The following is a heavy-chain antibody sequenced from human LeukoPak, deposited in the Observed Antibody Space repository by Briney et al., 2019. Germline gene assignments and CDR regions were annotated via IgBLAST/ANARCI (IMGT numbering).Heavy chain of an antibody. CDR2: IKQNRSEK. J-gene: IGHJ4*02. CDR3: GREVAGTTGFDY. D-gene: IGHD1-7*01. Sequence: GGSLRLSCAASGFTFSIYCMSWVRQAPGKGLEWVSNIKQNRSEKYYVDSVKGRFTISRDNAKNSLYLQMKSLRAEDTAVYYCGREVAGTTGFDYWGQGTMVTVSS. V-gene: IGHV3-7*01. CDR1: GFTFSIYC.